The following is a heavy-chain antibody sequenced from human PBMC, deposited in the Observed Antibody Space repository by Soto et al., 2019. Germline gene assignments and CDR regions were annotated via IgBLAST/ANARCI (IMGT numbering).Heavy chain of an antibody. Sequence: PGGSLRLSCTASGFTVSSHYMSWVRQAPGKGLEWVSVIYSGGSTYYADSVKGRFTNSRDNSKNTLYLQMNSLRAEDTAVYYCARASRNYYDSSGYLYYFDYWGQGTLVTVSS. CDR1: GFTVSSHY. CDR2: IYSGGST. CDR3: ARASRNYYDSSGYLYYFDY. D-gene: IGHD3-22*01. J-gene: IGHJ4*02. V-gene: IGHV3-66*01.